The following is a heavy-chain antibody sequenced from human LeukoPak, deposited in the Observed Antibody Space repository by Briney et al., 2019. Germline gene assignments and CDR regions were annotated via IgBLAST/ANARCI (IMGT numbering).Heavy chain of an antibody. J-gene: IGHJ3*02. V-gene: IGHV2-5*02. Sequence: SGPTLVKPTQTLTLTCTFSGFSLSTSGVGVGWIRQPPGKALEWLALIYWDDDKRYSPSLKSRLTITKDTSKNQVVLTMTNMDPVDTATYYCAPVNSGSYSDAFDIWGQGTMVTVSS. CDR2: IYWDDDK. CDR1: GFSLSTSGVG. CDR3: APVNSGSYSDAFDI. D-gene: IGHD1-26*01.